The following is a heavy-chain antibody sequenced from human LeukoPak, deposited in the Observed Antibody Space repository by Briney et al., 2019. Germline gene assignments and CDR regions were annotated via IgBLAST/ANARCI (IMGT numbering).Heavy chain of an antibody. Sequence: GGSLRLSCAASGFTFSSYIMNWVRQAPGKGLEWVSSISSSSSYIYYADSVKGRFTISRDNAKNSLYLQMNSLRAEDTAVYYCAREDGGVGSSWYEYWGQGTLVTVSS. D-gene: IGHD6-13*01. V-gene: IGHV3-21*01. CDR3: AREDGGVGSSWYEY. J-gene: IGHJ4*02. CDR2: ISSSSSYI. CDR1: GFTFSSYI.